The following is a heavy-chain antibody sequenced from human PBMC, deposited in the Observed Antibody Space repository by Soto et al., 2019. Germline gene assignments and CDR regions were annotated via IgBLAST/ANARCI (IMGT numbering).Heavy chain of an antibody. V-gene: IGHV1-2*04. J-gene: IGHJ4*02. Sequence: ASVKVSCKASGYAFTGDYMHWVRQAPGQGLEWMGWINPNSGGTNYAQKFQGWVTMTRDTSISTAYMELSRLRSDDTAVYYCATGLGYCSGGSCYHYWGQGTLVTVSS. CDR1: GYAFTGDY. CDR2: INPNSGGT. CDR3: ATGLGYCSGGSCYHY. D-gene: IGHD2-15*01.